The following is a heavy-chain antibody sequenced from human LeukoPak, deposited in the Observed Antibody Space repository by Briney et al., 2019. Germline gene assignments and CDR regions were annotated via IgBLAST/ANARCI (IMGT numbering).Heavy chain of an antibody. D-gene: IGHD3-22*01. CDR2: IKSKTDGGTT. V-gene: IGHV3-15*01. CDR1: GFTFSNAW. J-gene: IGHJ4*02. CDR3: TTYYYDSSGYYRDY. Sequence: GGSLRRSCAASGFTFSNAWMSWVRQAPGKGPEWVGRIKSKTDGGTTDYAAPVKGRFTISRDDSKNTLYLQMNGLKTEDTAVYYCTTYYYDSSGYYRDYWGQGTLVTVSS.